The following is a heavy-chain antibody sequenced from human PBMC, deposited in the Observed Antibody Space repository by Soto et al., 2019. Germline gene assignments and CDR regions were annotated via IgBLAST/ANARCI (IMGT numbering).Heavy chain of an antibody. J-gene: IGHJ4*02. D-gene: IGHD3-16*02. CDR2: ISGSGGST. CDR3: AKFGYDYICGRYRPYYFDY. Sequence: GGSLRLSCAASGFTFSSYAMSWVRQAPGKGLEWVSAISGSGGSTYYADSVKGRFTISRDNSKNTLYLQMNSLRAEDTAVYYCAKFGYDYICGRYRPYYFDYWGQGTLVTVSS. V-gene: IGHV3-23*01. CDR1: GFTFSSYA.